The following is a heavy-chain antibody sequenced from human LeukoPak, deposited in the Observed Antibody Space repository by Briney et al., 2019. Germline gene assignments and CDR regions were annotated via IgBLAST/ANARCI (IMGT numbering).Heavy chain of an antibody. CDR2: ISYDGSNK. V-gene: IGHV3-30*03. J-gene: IGHJ4*02. Sequence: GRSLRLSCAASGFTFSSYGMHWVRQAPGKGLEWVAVISYDGSNKYYADSVKGRFTISRDNSKNTLYLQMNSLRGEDTAVYYCARDSGWNYWGQGTLVTVSS. D-gene: IGHD2-15*01. CDR1: GFTFSSYG. CDR3: ARDSGWNY.